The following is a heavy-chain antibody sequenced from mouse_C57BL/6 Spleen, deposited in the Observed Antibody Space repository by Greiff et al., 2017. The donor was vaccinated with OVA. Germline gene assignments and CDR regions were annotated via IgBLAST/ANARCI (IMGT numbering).Heavy chain of an antibody. D-gene: IGHD1-1*01. J-gene: IGHJ4*01. CDR3: ARFYYGSMDY. Sequence: VQLKQSGAELVRPGTSVKVSCKASGYAFTNYLIEWVKQRPGQGLEWIGVINPGSGGTNYNEKFKGKATLTADKSSSTAYMQLSSLTSEDSAVYFCARFYYGSMDYWGQGTSVTVSS. CDR1: GYAFTNYL. V-gene: IGHV1-54*01. CDR2: INPGSGGT.